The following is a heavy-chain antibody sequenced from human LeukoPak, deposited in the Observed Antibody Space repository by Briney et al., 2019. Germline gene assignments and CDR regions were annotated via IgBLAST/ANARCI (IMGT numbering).Heavy chain of an antibody. V-gene: IGHV1-24*01. CDR2: FDPEDGET. Sequence: ASVKVSCKVSGYTLTELSMHWVRQAPGKGLDWMGGFDPEDGETIYAQKFQGRVTMTEDTSTDTAYMELSSLRSEDTAVYYCATGLTKWLVRKYFDYWGQGTLVTVSS. J-gene: IGHJ4*02. CDR1: GYTLTELS. CDR3: ATGLTKWLVRKYFDY. D-gene: IGHD6-19*01.